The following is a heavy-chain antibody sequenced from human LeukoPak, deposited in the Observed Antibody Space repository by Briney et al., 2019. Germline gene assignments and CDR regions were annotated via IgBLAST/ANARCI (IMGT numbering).Heavy chain of an antibody. D-gene: IGHD2-2*01. Sequence: SGTLSLTCAVSGGSISSSNWWSWVRQPPGKGLEWIGEIYHSGSTNYNPSLKSRVTISVDTSKNQFSLKLSSVTAADTAVYYCARDARGTSCYDYWGQGTLVTVSS. CDR3: ARDARGTSCYDY. J-gene: IGHJ4*02. CDR1: GGSISSSNW. V-gene: IGHV4-4*02. CDR2: IYHSGST.